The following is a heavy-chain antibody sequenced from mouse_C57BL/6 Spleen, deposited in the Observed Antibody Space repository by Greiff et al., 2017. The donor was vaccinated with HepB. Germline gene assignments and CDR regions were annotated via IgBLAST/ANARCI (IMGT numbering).Heavy chain of an antibody. CDR2: ISNGGGST. V-gene: IGHV5-12*01. Sequence: EVKLVESGGGLVQPGGSLKLSCAASGFTFSDYYMYWVRQTPEKRLEWVAYISNGGGSTYYPDTVKGRFTISRDNAKNTLYLQMSRLKSEDTAMYYCARRGSHYYAMDYWGQGTSVTVSS. D-gene: IGHD1-1*02. CDR1: GFTFSDYY. J-gene: IGHJ4*01. CDR3: ARRGSHYYAMDY.